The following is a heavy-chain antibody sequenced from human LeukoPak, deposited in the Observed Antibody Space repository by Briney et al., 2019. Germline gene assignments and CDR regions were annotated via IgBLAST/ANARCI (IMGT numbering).Heavy chain of an antibody. V-gene: IGHV1-2*02. D-gene: IGHD5-24*01. CDR3: ARGESKRWLQLPPFDY. CDR2: INPNSGGT. Sequence: ASVKVSCKASGYTFTGYYMHWVRQAPGQGIEWMGWINPNSGGTNYAQKFQGRVTMTRDTSISTAYMELSRLRSDDTAVYYCARGESKRWLQLPPFDYWGQGTLVTVSS. CDR1: GYTFTGYY. J-gene: IGHJ4*02.